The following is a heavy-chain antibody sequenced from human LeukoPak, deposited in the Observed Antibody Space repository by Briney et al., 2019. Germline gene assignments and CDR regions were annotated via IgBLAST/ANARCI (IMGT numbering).Heavy chain of an antibody. CDR1: GYTFTSYY. CDR2: INPSGGST. Sequence: ASVKVSCKASGYTFTSYYMHWVRQAPGQGLEWMGIINPSGGSTSYAQKFQGRVTMTRDTSTSTVYMELSSLRSEDTAVYYCAGEEERGVTVAGTAFDYWGQGTLVTVSS. J-gene: IGHJ4*02. D-gene: IGHD6-19*01. V-gene: IGHV1-46*01. CDR3: AGEEERGVTVAGTAFDY.